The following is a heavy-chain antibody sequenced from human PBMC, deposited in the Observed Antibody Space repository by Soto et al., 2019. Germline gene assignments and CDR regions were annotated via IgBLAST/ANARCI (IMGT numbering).Heavy chain of an antibody. Sequence: HLGGSLRLSCAASGFTFSSYAMHWVRQAPGKGLEWVAVISYDGSNKYYADSVKGRFTISRDNSKNTLYLQMNSLRAEDTAVYYCARGSPTVTSPNFDYWGQGTLVTVSS. CDR2: ISYDGSNK. V-gene: IGHV3-30-3*01. D-gene: IGHD4-17*01. CDR1: GFTFSSYA. CDR3: ARGSPTVTSPNFDY. J-gene: IGHJ4*02.